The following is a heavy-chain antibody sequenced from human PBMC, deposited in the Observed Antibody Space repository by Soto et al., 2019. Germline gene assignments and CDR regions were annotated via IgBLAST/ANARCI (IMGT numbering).Heavy chain of an antibody. Sequence: VGSMRLSCAASGFTFSSYWMHWVRQAPGAGLVWVSHLHKDGSTTSYADSVKSRFTISRLNAKNTVYLQINDRRAEDTAVYYCAKKVTSASGSQYFDYWGQGTLVTVSS. CDR1: GFTFSSYW. J-gene: IGHJ4*02. V-gene: IGHV3-74*01. CDR3: AKKVTSASGSQYFDY. CDR2: LHKDGSTT. D-gene: IGHD3-10*01.